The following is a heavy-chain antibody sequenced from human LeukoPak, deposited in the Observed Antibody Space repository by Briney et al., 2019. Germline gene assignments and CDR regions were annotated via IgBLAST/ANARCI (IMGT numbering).Heavy chain of an antibody. Sequence: PGRSLRLSCVASGFTSSPYSMSWVRQAPGMGLEWVANVKQDGTTKDYAGSVKGRFAISRDIAENSLFLQMNNLRAEDTALYYCVIYSPIVGDSFPLWGQGTMVTVSS. J-gene: IGHJ3*01. D-gene: IGHD2-15*01. V-gene: IGHV3-7*01. CDR2: VKQDGTTK. CDR1: GFTSSPYS. CDR3: VIYSPIVGDSFPL.